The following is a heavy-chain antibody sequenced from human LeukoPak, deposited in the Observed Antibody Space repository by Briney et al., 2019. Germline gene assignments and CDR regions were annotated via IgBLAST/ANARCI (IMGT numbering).Heavy chain of an antibody. V-gene: IGHV3-48*01. J-gene: IGHJ4*02. CDR3: TRGYYRVDF. CDR1: GFSFSMYS. CDR2: ISGGSPVI. Sequence: GGSLRLSCAASGFSFSMYSMNWVRQAPGKGLEWVSHISGGSPVIDYADSVKGRFTISRENAKNTLYLQMNSLRAEDTAVYYFTRGYYRVDFWGEGALVTVSS. D-gene: IGHD2-15*01.